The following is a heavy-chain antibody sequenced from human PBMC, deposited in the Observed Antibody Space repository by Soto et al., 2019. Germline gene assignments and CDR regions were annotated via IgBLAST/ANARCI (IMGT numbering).Heavy chain of an antibody. Sequence: QVQLQESGPGLVKPSGTLSLTCAVSSGSISSSNWWSWVRQPPGKGLEWIGEIYPSGRTNYNPSLKSRVNISVDKSKNQFSLKLSSVTAADTAVYYCASGDGYNHDGAFDIWGQGTMVTVAS. CDR2: IYPSGRT. D-gene: IGHD5-12*01. V-gene: IGHV4-4*02. J-gene: IGHJ3*02. CDR3: ASGDGYNHDGAFDI. CDR1: SGSISSSNW.